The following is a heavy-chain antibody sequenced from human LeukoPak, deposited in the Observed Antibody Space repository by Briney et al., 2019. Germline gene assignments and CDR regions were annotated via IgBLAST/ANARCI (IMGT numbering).Heavy chain of an antibody. Sequence: SETLSLTCTVSGGSISSYYWSWIRQPPGKGLEWLGYIYYSGSTNYNPSLKSRVTISVDTSKNQFSLKLSSVTAADTAIYYCARQLYPTTVATSWFDPWGQGTLVTVSS. V-gene: IGHV4-59*01. J-gene: IGHJ5*02. D-gene: IGHD4-17*01. CDR3: ARQLYPTTVATSWFDP. CDR1: GGSISSYY. CDR2: IYYSGST.